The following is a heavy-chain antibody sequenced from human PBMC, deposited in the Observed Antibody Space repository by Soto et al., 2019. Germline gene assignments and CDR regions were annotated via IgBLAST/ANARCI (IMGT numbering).Heavy chain of an antibody. Sequence: QVHLVESGGGLVKPGGSVRLSCAASGFSFSDSYMSWVRQAPGKGLEWVSYISGSSITISHADSVKGRFTISRDNGKSLVYLQMDSLRAEDTAVYYCARFLGGIPARPSDCWGQGTLVTVSS. V-gene: IGHV3-11*01. CDR3: ARFLGGIPARPSDC. J-gene: IGHJ4*02. CDR2: ISGSSITI. D-gene: IGHD6-6*01. CDR1: GFSFSDSY.